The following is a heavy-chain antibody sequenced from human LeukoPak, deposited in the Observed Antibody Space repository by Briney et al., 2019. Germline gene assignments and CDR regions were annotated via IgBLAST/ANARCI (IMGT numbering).Heavy chain of an antibody. CDR1: GLTFSSNS. CDR3: TKDGGYSYGAYFDY. V-gene: IGHV3-21*01. CDR2: ISSSSTYI. D-gene: IGHD5-18*01. Sequence: PGGSLRLSCAASGLTFSSNSMNWVRQAPGKGLEWVSAISSSSTYIYYADSVKGRFTISRDNAKNSLYLQMNSLRAEDTAVYYCTKDGGYSYGAYFDYWGQGTLVTVSS. J-gene: IGHJ4*02.